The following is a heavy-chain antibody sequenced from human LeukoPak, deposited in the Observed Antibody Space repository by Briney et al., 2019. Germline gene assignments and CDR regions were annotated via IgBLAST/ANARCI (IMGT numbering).Heavy chain of an antibody. V-gene: IGHV3-23*01. CDR2: ISGSGGST. Sequence: GGSLRLSCAASGFTFSNFGMSWVRQAPGKGLEWVSVISGSGGSTYYADSVKGRFTISRDNSKNTLYLQMNSLRAEDTAVYYCARRNFYYYYMDVWGKGTTVTISS. CDR1: GFTFSNFG. CDR3: ARRNFYYYYMDV. J-gene: IGHJ6*03. D-gene: IGHD3-3*01.